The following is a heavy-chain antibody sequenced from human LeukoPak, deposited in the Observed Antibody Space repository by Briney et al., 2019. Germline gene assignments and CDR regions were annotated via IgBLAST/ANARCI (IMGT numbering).Heavy chain of an antibody. V-gene: IGHV4-38-2*02. Sequence: SETLSLTCTVSDYSISSGYFWGWIRQPPGKGLEWIGSIYLSGSTYSNPSLKSRVTISVDTSKNQFSLKLTSVTAADTAVYYCARDAIVGATSFDYWGQGTLVTVSS. CDR3: ARDAIVGATSFDY. CDR1: DYSISSGYF. CDR2: IYLSGST. D-gene: IGHD1-26*01. J-gene: IGHJ4*02.